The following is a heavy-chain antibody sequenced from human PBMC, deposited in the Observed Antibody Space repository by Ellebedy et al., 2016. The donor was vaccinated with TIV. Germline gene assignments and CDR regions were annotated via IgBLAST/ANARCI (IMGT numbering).Heavy chain of an antibody. CDR3: ARAGDWYSY. D-gene: IGHD2-21*02. V-gene: IGHV1-69*04. Sequence: AASVKVSCKASGYTFTGYYMHWVRQAPGQGLEWMGRIIPILGIANYAQKFQGRVTITADKSTSTAYMELSSLRSEDTAVYYCARAGDWYSYWGQGTLVTVSS. CDR1: GYTFTGYY. J-gene: IGHJ4*02. CDR2: IIPILGIA.